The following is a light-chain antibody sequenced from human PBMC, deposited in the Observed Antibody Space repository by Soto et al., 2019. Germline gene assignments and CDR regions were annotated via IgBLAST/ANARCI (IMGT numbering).Light chain of an antibody. CDR2: EVT. J-gene: IGLJ3*02. Sequence: QSALTQSRSVSGSPGQSVTISCTGTSSDVGRYNFVSWFQQHPGKAPKLMIYEVTKRPSGVPDRFSASKSGNTASLTVSGLQAEDEADYYCSSFVAGNNYWVFGGGTKLTVL. V-gene: IGLV2-8*01. CDR1: SSDVGRYNF. CDR3: SSFVAGNNYWV.